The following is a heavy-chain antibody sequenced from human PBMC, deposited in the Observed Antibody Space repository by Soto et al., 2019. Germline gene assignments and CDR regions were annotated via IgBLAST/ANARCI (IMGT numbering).Heavy chain of an antibody. Sequence: QVQLVQSGAEVKKPGSSVKVSCKASGGTFSSYAISWVRQAPGQGLEWMGGIIPIFGTANYAQKFQGRVTITADESTSTADMELSSLRSEDTAVYYCARGSQTGYSYGSSMDVWGQGTTVTVSS. J-gene: IGHJ6*02. V-gene: IGHV1-69*12. D-gene: IGHD5-18*01. CDR1: GGTFSSYA. CDR2: IIPIFGTA. CDR3: ARGSQTGYSYGSSMDV.